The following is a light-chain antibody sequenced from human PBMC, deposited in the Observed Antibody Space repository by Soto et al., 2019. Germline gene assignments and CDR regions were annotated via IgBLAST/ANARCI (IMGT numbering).Light chain of an antibody. V-gene: IGKV3-11*01. CDR1: QSVTSNY. CDR2: DAS. J-gene: IGKJ4*01. Sequence: EVVLTQSPGTVSLSPGERATLSCRASQSVTSNYLAWYQQKPGQAPRLLIYDASNTATGIPARFSGSGSGTDFTLTISSLEPEDFAVYYCQQRSNWPLTFGGGTKVEIK. CDR3: QQRSNWPLT.